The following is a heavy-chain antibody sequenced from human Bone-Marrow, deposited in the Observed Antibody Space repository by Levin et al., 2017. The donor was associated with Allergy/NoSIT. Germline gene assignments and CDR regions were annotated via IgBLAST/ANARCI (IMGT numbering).Heavy chain of an antibody. Sequence: ASVKVSCKVSGYTLTELSMHWVRQAPGKGLEWMGGFDPEQGETVYAQRFQGRVTMTEDTSADTAYMELSSLTSEDTAVYFCATLQIVEAFDIWGQGTMVTVSS. CDR2: FDPEQGET. V-gene: IGHV1-24*01. CDR3: ATLQIVEAFDI. J-gene: IGHJ3*02. CDR1: GYTLTELS. D-gene: IGHD2/OR15-2a*01.